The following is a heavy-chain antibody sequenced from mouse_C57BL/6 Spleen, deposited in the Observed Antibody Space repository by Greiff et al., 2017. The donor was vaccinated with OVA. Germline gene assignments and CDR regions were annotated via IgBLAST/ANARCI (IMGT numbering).Heavy chain of an antibody. Sequence: EVKVVESGGGLVKPGGSLKLSCAASGFTFSDYGMHWVRQAPEKGLEWVAYISSGSSTIYYADTVKGRFTISRDNAKNTLFLQMTSLRSEDTAMYYCARPPTYYSNSHYFDYWGQGTTLTVSS. CDR1: GFTFSDYG. J-gene: IGHJ2*01. CDR3: ARPPTYYSNSHYFDY. CDR2: ISSGSSTI. V-gene: IGHV5-17*01. D-gene: IGHD2-5*01.